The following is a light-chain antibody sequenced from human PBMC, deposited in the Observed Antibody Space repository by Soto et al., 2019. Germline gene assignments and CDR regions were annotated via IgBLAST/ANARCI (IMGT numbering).Light chain of an antibody. CDR2: DAS. Sequence: EIVLTQSPVTLSLSPGERATLSCRASQSVVNYLAWYQQKPGQAPRLLIYDASKRATGIPARFSGSGYGTDFTLPISSLEPEDFALYYCQQRSNWPLTFGGGTKVEIK. V-gene: IGKV3-11*01. CDR1: QSVVNY. CDR3: QQRSNWPLT. J-gene: IGKJ4*01.